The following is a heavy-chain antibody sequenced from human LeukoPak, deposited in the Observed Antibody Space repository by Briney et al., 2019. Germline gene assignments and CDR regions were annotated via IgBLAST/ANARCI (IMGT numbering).Heavy chain of an antibody. Sequence: GGSLRLSCAASGVTLSTYAMSWARQAPGKGLEWVSGISSSGSGDNTYYADSVKGRFTISRDNSKNTLYLQMNSQRAEDTAVYYCAKGRFSYSSGWYEDDYWGQGTLVTVSS. CDR3: AKGRFSYSSGWYEDDY. CDR1: GVTLSTYA. D-gene: IGHD6-19*01. CDR2: ISSSGSGDNT. V-gene: IGHV3-23*01. J-gene: IGHJ4*02.